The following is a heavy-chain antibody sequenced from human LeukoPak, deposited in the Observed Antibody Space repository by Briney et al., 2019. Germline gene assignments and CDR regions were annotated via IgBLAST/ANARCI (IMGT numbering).Heavy chain of an antibody. CDR3: ARVHYDSSGLNWFDP. V-gene: IGHV1-69*13. J-gene: IGHJ5*02. CDR2: IIPIFGTA. Sequence: ASVKVSCKVSGYTLSELSMHWVRQAPGQGLEWMGGIIPIFGTANYAQEFQGRVTITADESTSTAYMELSSLRSEDTAVYYCARVHYDSSGLNWFDPWGQGTLVTVSS. CDR1: GYTLSELS. D-gene: IGHD3-22*01.